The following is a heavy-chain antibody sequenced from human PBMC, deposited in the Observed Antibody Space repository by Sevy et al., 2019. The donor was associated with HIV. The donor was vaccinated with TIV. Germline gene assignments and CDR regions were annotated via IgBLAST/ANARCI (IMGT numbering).Heavy chain of an antibody. CDR2: IYYSGST. V-gene: IGHV4-59*01. Sequence: SETLSLTCTVSGGSISSYYWSWIRQPPGKGLEWIGYIYYSGSTNYNPSLKSRVTISVDTSKNQFSLKLSSVTAAETAVYYCATSSTWIQLWLAAFDIWGQGTMVTVSS. D-gene: IGHD5-18*01. J-gene: IGHJ3*02. CDR1: GGSISSYY. CDR3: ATSSTWIQLWLAAFDI.